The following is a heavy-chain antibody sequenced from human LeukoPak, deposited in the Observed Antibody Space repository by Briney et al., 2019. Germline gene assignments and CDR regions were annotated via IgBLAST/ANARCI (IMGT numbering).Heavy chain of an antibody. CDR3: AKPLPNSGSYSYFDY. D-gene: IGHD1-26*01. CDR2: IRYDGSNK. CDR1: GFTFSSYG. V-gene: IGHV3-30*02. Sequence: GGSLRLSCAASGFTFSSYGMHWVRQAPGKGLEWVAFIRYDGSNKYYADSVKGRFTISRDNSKNTLYLQMNSLRAEDTAVYYCAKPLPNSGSYSYFDYWGQGTLVTVSS. J-gene: IGHJ4*02.